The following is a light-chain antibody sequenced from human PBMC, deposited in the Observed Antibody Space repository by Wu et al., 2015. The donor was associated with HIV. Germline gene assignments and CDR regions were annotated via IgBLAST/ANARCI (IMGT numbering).Light chain of an antibody. CDR3: QQYGTSPYS. CDR2: EAS. V-gene: IGKV3-20*01. J-gene: IGKJ2*03. Sequence: EIVLTQSPVTLSLSPGERAILSCRASQSVSNFLAWYQQKAGQAPRLLIYEASNRATGIPARFSGSGSGTGFTLAISRLEPEDFAVYFCQQYGTSPYSFGQGTKLEI. CDR1: QSVSNF.